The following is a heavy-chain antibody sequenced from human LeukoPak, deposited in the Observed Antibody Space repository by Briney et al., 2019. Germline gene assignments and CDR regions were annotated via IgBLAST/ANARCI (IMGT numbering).Heavy chain of an antibody. Sequence: PSETLSLTCTVSGGSISSYYWSWIRQPPGKGLEWIGYIYYSGSTNYNPSLKSRVTISVDTSKNQFSLKLSSVTAADTAVYYCARSYGDYSPLGHWGQGTLVTVSS. CDR3: ARSYGDYSPLGH. V-gene: IGHV4-59*01. CDR2: IYYSGST. J-gene: IGHJ4*02. CDR1: GGSISSYY. D-gene: IGHD4-17*01.